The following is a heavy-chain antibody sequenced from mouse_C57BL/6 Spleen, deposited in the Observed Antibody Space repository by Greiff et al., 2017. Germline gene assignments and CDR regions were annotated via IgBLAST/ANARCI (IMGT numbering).Heavy chain of an antibody. Sequence: VQLQQSGPELVKPGASVKISCKASGYAFSSSWMNWVKQRPGKGLEWIGRIYPGDGDTNYNGKFTGKAALTADKSSSTAYMQLSSLTAEDSAVYFCARERSTTVRLDYWGQGTTLTVSS. D-gene: IGHD1-1*01. V-gene: IGHV1-82*01. J-gene: IGHJ2*01. CDR3: ARERSTTVRLDY. CDR1: GYAFSSSW. CDR2: IYPGDGDT.